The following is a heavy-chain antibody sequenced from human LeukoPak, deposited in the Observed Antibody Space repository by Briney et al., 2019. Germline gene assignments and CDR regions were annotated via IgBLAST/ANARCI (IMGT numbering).Heavy chain of an antibody. D-gene: IGHD6-13*01. CDR2: ISSSSSYI. J-gene: IGHJ1*01. CDR3: AREGRVSSSSYFQH. CDR1: GFTFSSYS. Sequence: GGSLRLSCAASGFTFSSYSMNWVRQAPGKGLEWVSSISSSSSYIYYADSVKGRFTISRDNAKNSLYLQMNSLRAEDTAVYYCAREGRVSSSSYFQHWGQGTLVTVSS. V-gene: IGHV3-21*04.